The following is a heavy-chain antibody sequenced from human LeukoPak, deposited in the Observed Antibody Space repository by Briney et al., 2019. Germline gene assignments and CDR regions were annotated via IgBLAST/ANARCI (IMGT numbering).Heavy chain of an antibody. CDR3: AKDGGWWELLGGFLDY. CDR1: GFTFSSYG. J-gene: IGHJ4*02. Sequence: GGSLRLSCAASGFTFSSYGMHWVRQAPGKGLEWVAVISYDGSNKYYADSVKGRFTISRDNSKNTLYLQMNSLRAEDTAVYYCAKDGGWWELLGGFLDYWGQGTLVTVPS. D-gene: IGHD1-26*01. V-gene: IGHV3-30*18. CDR2: ISYDGSNK.